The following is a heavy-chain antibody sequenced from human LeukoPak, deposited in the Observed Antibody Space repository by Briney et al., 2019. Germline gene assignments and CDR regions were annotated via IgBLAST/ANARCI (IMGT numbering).Heavy chain of an antibody. J-gene: IGHJ3*02. Sequence: GGSLRLSCAASGFTFSTSDMHWVRQATGKGLEWVSAIGTAGDTYYPGSVKGRFTISRENAKNSLYLQMNSLRAGGTAVYYCARLRSAAFDIWGQGTKVTVSS. CDR2: IGTAGDT. V-gene: IGHV3-13*01. D-gene: IGHD4-17*01. CDR3: ARLRSAAFDI. CDR1: GFTFSTSD.